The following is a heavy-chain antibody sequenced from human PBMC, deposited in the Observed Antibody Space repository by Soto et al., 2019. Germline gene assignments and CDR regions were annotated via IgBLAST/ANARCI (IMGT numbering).Heavy chain of an antibody. D-gene: IGHD5-18*01. CDR1: GGTFSSYT. CDR3: ARGGYSYGAAAGNLDY. CDR2: IIPILGIA. Sequence: SVKVSCKASGGTFSSYTISWVRQAPGQGLEWMGRIIPILGIANYAQKFQGRVTITADKSTSTAYMELSSLRSEDTAVYYCARGGYSYGAAAGNLDYWGQGTLVTVPQ. V-gene: IGHV1-69*02. J-gene: IGHJ4*02.